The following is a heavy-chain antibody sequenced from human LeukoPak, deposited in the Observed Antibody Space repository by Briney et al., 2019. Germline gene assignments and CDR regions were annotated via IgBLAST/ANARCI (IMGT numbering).Heavy chain of an antibody. CDR1: GYRFTDYA. V-gene: IGHV1-3*02. J-gene: IGHJ3*02. Sequence: ASVKVSCKTSGYRFTDYAIHWVRQAPGQRIEWMGWSTAANGITKYSQAFQDRVTITRDTSASIVYMELSSLRSEDMAVYYCARSSYTSRGALDIWGQGTMVTVSS. CDR2: STAANGIT. D-gene: IGHD1-1*01. CDR3: ARSSYTSRGALDI.